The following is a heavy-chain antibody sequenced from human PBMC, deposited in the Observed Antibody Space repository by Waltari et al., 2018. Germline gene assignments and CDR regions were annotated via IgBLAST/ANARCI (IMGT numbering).Heavy chain of an antibody. D-gene: IGHD6-19*01. CDR2: INAANPNT. CDR1: SYV. Sequence: SYVMHWVRQAPGQSLEWMGWINAANPNTKYSQKFQGRVTITRDTSASTAYMELSSLTSEDTAVYYFARSGWLDYWGQGPLVPVSS. CDR3: ARSGWLDY. V-gene: IGHV1-3*01. J-gene: IGHJ4*02.